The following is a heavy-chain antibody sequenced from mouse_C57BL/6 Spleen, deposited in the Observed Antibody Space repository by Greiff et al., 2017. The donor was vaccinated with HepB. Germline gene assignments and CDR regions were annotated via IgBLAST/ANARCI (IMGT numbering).Heavy chain of an antibody. Sequence: ESGPGMVKPSQSLSLTCTVTGYSITSGYDWHWIRHFPGNKLEWMGYISYSGSTNYNPSLKSRISITHDTSKNHFFLKLNSVTTEDTATYYCARGGNYYGSSPAWFAYWGQGTLVTVSA. CDR1: GYSITSGYD. J-gene: IGHJ3*01. V-gene: IGHV3-1*01. CDR2: ISYSGST. D-gene: IGHD1-1*01. CDR3: ARGGNYYGSSPAWFAY.